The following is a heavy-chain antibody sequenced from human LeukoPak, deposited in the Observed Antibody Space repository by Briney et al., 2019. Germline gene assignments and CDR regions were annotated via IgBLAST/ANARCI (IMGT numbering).Heavy chain of an antibody. V-gene: IGHV3-20*04. CDR2: INWNGGRT. Sequence: GGSLRLSCAASGFTFDDFGMSWVRQAPGKGLEGVSSINWNGGRTGYADSVRGRFIISRDNAKNSLYLQMNSLRAEDTALYYCARESTVTTFWFDPWGQGTLVTVSS. CDR3: ARESTVTTFWFDP. J-gene: IGHJ5*02. CDR1: GFTFDDFG. D-gene: IGHD4-17*01.